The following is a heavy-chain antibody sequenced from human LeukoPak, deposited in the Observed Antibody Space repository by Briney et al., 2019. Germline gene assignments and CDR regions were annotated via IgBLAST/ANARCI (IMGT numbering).Heavy chain of an antibody. CDR3: ARGPPESSNSDY. CDR2: MNPNSANT. V-gene: IGHV1-8*01. D-gene: IGHD6-13*01. CDR1: GYTFTSYD. J-gene: IGHJ4*02. Sequence: ASVNVSCKASGYTFTSYDINWVRQATGQGLEWMGWMNPNSANTGYAQKFQGRVTMTRNTSINTAYMELSSLRSEDTAVYYCARGPPESSNSDYWGQGTLVTVSS.